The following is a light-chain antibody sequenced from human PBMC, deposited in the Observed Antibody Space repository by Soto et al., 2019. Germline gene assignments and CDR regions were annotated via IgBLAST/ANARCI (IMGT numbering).Light chain of an antibody. CDR2: YIS. CDR3: RQHNQWPIT. Sequence: DIVLTQSPATLSVSPGETASLSCRASQSAGNFLAWYQQKPGQAPRLLIYYISTRATGIPARFSGSGSGTEFTLTINSLQSEDSAVYYCRQHNQWPITFGQGTRLEI. J-gene: IGKJ5*01. V-gene: IGKV3D-15*01. CDR1: QSAGNF.